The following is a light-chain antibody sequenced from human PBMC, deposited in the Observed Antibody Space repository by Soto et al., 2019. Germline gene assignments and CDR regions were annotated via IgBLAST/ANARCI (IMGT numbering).Light chain of an antibody. CDR2: DAS. V-gene: IGKV3-15*01. CDR3: QKYVNWPKT. J-gene: IGKJ1*01. Sequence: ETMMTQSPDTLSVSLGERATLSCRASQSLRSSLAWYQQKPGQAPRLLIYDASTRATGIPARFSGSGSGTEFTLPISSLQSEDYGVYFCQKYVNWPKTFGHGTKVDIK. CDR1: QSLRSS.